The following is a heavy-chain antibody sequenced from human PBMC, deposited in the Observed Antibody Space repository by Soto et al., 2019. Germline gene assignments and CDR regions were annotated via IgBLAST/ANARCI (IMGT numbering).Heavy chain of an antibody. CDR2: IWYDGSNK. V-gene: IGHV3-33*01. Sequence: GGSLRLSCAASGFTFSSYGMHWVRQAPGKGLEWVAVIWYDGSNKYYADSVKGRFTISRDNSKNTLYLQMNSLRAEDTAVYYCARDLLFNYDSSGDPDYWGQGTMVTVS. D-gene: IGHD3-22*01. CDR1: GFTFSSYG. J-gene: IGHJ4*02. CDR3: ARDLLFNYDSSGDPDY.